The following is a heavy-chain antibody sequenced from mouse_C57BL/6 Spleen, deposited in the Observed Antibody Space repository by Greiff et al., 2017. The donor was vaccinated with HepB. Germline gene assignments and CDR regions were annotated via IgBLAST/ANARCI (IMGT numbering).Heavy chain of an antibody. D-gene: IGHD2-3*01. CDR3: ARSDDGYSDY. Sequence: QVQLQQSGPELVKPGASVKISCKASGYAFSSSWMNWVKQRPGKGLEWIGRIYPGDGDTNYNGKFKGKATLTADKSSSTAYMQLSSLTSEDSAVYFCARSDDGYSDYWGQGTTLTVAS. CDR2: IYPGDGDT. CDR1: GYAFSSSW. J-gene: IGHJ2*01. V-gene: IGHV1-82*01.